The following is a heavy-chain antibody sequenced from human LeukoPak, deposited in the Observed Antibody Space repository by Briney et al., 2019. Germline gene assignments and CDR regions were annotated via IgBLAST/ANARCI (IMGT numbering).Heavy chain of an antibody. CDR3: AREKDIVVVPAAPDY. V-gene: IGHV1-18*01. Sequence: AASVMVSCKTSGYTFTTFGISWVRQAPGQGLEWMGWISTYNDNTKYAQKFQGRVTMATDTSTNTAYMELRSLRSDDTAVYYCAREKDIVVVPAAPDYWGQGTLVTVSS. CDR1: GYTFTTFG. J-gene: IGHJ4*02. D-gene: IGHD2-2*01. CDR2: ISTYNDNT.